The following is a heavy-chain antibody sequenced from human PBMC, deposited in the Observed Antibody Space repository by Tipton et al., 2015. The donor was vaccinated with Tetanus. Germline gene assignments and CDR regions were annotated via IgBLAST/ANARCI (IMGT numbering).Heavy chain of an antibody. CDR1: GFTFSSYP. J-gene: IGHJ4*01. D-gene: IGHD3-3*01. V-gene: IGHV3-23*01. CDR2: ISDVGSAGDSST. CDR3: AKELERPHSLIDY. Sequence: SLRLSCAASGFTFSSYPMRWVRQAPGKRLEWVSAISDVGSAGDSSTYYADSVKGRFTVSRDNSKNTLYLQMNSLGAEDTAVYYCAKELERPHSLIDYWGHGTLVSVSS.